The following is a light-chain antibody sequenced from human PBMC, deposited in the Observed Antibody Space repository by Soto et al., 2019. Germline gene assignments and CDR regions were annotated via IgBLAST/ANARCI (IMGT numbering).Light chain of an antibody. V-gene: IGKV3-15*01. Sequence: EIVMTQSPATLYVSPGERATLSCRASQSVSSNLAWYQQKPGQAPRLLIYGASTRATGIPARFSGSGSGTEFTLTISGLQSEDFAVYYCQQYNNWPYTFGQGTKLEIK. J-gene: IGKJ2*01. CDR3: QQYNNWPYT. CDR1: QSVSSN. CDR2: GAS.